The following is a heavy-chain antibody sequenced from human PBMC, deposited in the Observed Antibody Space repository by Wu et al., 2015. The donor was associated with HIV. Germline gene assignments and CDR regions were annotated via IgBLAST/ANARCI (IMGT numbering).Heavy chain of an antibody. J-gene: IGHJ4*02. D-gene: IGHD3-10*01. V-gene: IGHV1-8*03. CDR3: ARGRSYYGSGSYSDY. Sequence: QVQLVQSGAEMKKPGSSVKVACKASGGTFKSFAINWVRQATGQGLEWMGWMNPNTGNRVYAQKFVGRVTFTRNTSIGTAYMELSSLRSEDTAVYYCARGRSYYGSGSYSDYWGQGTLVTVSS. CDR2: MNPNTGNR. CDR1: GGTFKSFA.